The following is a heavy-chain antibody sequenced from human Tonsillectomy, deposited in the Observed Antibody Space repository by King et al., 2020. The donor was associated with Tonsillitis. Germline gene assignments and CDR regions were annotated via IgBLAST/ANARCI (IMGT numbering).Heavy chain of an antibody. CDR2: ISDDGSNK. CDR3: AKAGGYDSSGYYYYLDY. CDR1: GFTFSSYG. J-gene: IGHJ4*02. D-gene: IGHD3-22*01. Sequence: QLVESGGGVVQPGRSLRLSCAASGFTFSSYGMHWVRQAPGKGLEGVASISDDGSNKHYADSVKGRFTLSRDNSKNTLYLQMNSLRAEDTAVYYCAKAGGYDSSGYYYYLDYWGQGTLVTVSS. V-gene: IGHV3-30*18.